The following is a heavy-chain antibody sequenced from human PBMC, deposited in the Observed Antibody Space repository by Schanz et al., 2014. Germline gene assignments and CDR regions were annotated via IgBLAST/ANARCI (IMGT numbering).Heavy chain of an antibody. CDR2: IIPSPGID. CDR3: ARDEPYVDTPMDAYSSYSSFYHMDV. D-gene: IGHD5-18*01. Sequence: QVQLVQSGPEVKKPGSSVKVSCKASGGTFSGYTISWVRQAPGQGLEWVGRIIPSPGIDIYAQKFQGRVTITADKSTSTAYMEMRSLRSGDTAVYYCARDEPYVDTPMDAYSSYSSFYHMDVWGQGTSVTVSS. V-gene: IGHV1-69*08. CDR1: GGTFSGYT. J-gene: IGHJ6*02.